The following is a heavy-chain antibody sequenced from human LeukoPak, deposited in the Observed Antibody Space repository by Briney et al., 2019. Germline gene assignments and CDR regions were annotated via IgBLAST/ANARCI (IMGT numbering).Heavy chain of an antibody. D-gene: IGHD1-26*01. J-gene: IGHJ3*02. CDR2: INPNSGGT. CDR1: GYTFTGYY. CDR3: ATGSYLYDAFDI. Sequence: ASVKVSCSASGYTFTGYYMHWVRQAPGQGLEWMGWINPNSGGTNFAQKFQGRVTMTRDTSISTAYMEVSRLRSDDTAVYYCATGSYLYDAFDIWGQGTMVTVSS. V-gene: IGHV1-2*02.